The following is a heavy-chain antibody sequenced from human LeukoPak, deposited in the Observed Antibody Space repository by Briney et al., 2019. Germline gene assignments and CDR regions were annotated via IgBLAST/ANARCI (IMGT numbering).Heavy chain of an antibody. J-gene: IGHJ5*02. V-gene: IGHV4-39*07. CDR2: IYYSGST. D-gene: IGHD2-2*01. CDR3: ARDVSAIVVPAAPFDP. CDR1: GGSISSSSYY. Sequence: SETLSLTCTVSGGSISSSSYYWGWIRQPPGKGLEWVGSIYYSGSTYYNPSLKSRVTISVDTSKNQFSLKLSSVTAADTAVYYCARDVSAIVVPAAPFDPWGQGTLVTVSS.